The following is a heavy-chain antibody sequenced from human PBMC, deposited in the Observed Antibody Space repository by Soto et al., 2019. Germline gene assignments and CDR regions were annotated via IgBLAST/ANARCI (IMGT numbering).Heavy chain of an antibody. CDR3: ARGAYYYDSSGYPPFDY. Sequence: SETLSLPCTVSGGSISSGGYYWSWIRQHPGKGLEWIGYIYYSGSTYYNPSLKSRVTISVDTSKNQFSLKLSSVTAADTAVYYCARGAYYYDSSGYPPFDYWGQGTLVTVSS. J-gene: IGHJ4*02. V-gene: IGHV4-31*03. CDR1: GGSISSGGYY. D-gene: IGHD3-22*01. CDR2: IYYSGST.